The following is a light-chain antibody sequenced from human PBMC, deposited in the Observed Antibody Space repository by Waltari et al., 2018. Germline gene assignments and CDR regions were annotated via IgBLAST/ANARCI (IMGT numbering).Light chain of an antibody. V-gene: IGKV3D-20*01. CDR1: QSVSSSY. CDR3: QQYAALPRT. CDR2: DAS. J-gene: IGKJ2*01. Sequence: DIVLTQSPATLSLSPGERSTLTCRASQSVSSSYLAWYQQKPGQAPRLLIYDASRRATGLPERFSGSGSGTDFTLTISRLAPEDFAFYYCQQYAALPRTFGQGTRLEIK.